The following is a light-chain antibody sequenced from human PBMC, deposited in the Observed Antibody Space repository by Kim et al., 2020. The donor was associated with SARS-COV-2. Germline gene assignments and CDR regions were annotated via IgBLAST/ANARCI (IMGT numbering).Light chain of an antibody. Sequence: VSPGERATLSYTASQSVTTKLVWYQHRPGQAPRLLIYGASTRATGIAARFSGSGSGTEFTLTISNLQSEDSAVYYCQQYNTWPWTFGQGTKVDIK. CDR3: QQYNTWPWT. CDR2: GAS. V-gene: IGKV3-15*01. CDR1: QSVTTK. J-gene: IGKJ1*01.